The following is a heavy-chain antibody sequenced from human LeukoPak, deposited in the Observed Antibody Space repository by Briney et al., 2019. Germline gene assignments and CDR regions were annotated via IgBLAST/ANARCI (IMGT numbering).Heavy chain of an antibody. J-gene: IGHJ6*03. CDR1: GGSFSDYY. V-gene: IGHV4-34*01. CDR3: AKLIAISYYYYYYMDV. D-gene: IGHD3-3*02. CDR2: INHSGST. Sequence: PSETLSLTCAVYGGSFSDYYWSWIRQPPGKGLEWIAEINHSGSTKYNPSLKSRVTVSVDTSKNQFSLKLTSVTAADTAVYYCAKLIAISYYYYYYMDVWGKGTTVTVSS.